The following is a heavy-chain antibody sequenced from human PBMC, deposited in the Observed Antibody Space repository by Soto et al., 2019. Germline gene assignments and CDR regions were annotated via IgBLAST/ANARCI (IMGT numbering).Heavy chain of an antibody. CDR1: GGTFSSYA. Sequence: ASVKVSCKASGGTFSSYAISWVRQAPGQGLERMGGIIPIFGTANYAQKFQGRVTITADESTSTAYMELSSLRSEDTAVYYCARKGRDYDYVWGSYRFDYWGQGTLVTVSS. J-gene: IGHJ4*02. D-gene: IGHD3-16*02. CDR2: IIPIFGTA. V-gene: IGHV1-69*13. CDR3: ARKGRDYDYVWGSYRFDY.